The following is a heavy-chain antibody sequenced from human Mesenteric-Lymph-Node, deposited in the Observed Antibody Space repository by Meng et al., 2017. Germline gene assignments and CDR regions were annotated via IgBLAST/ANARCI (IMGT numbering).Heavy chain of an antibody. J-gene: IGHJ5*02. Sequence: GESLKISCAASGFTFSDYYMSWIRQAPGKGLEWVSYISSSGSTIYYADSVKGRFTISRDNSKNTLYLQMNSLRAEDTAVYYCAKGAGTPFDPWGQGTLVTVSS. CDR3: AKGAGTPFDP. D-gene: IGHD6-19*01. CDR1: GFTFSDYY. CDR2: ISSSGSTI. V-gene: IGHV3-11*01.